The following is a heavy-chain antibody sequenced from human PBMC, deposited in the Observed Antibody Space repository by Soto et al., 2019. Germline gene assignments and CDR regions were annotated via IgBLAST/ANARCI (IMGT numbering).Heavy chain of an antibody. CDR3: ARDRVTMVRGDYYGMDV. CDR2: ISGSGDT. CDR1: GFTFSSYD. Sequence: GGSLRLSCAASGFTFSSYDMHWVRQATGKSLEWVSAISGSGDTYYAGSVKGRFTISKENAKNSLYLQKNSLRAEDTAVYYCARDRVTMVRGDYYGMDVWGQGTTVTVSS. J-gene: IGHJ6*02. V-gene: IGHV3-13*01. D-gene: IGHD3-10*01.